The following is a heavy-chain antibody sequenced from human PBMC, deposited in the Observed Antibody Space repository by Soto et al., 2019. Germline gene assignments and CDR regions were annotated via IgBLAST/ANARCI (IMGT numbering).Heavy chain of an antibody. CDR1: GVTFRSYV. Sequence: QVQLVESGGGVVQPGTSLRLSCVGSGVTFRSYVIHWVRQAPGKGLEWFALTSYDGSNKYYDDSVKGRFTISRDNSRNTLDLQMDSRRLEDTALYYCARWGATGGLEVWGQGTLVCVSS. CDR2: TSYDGSNK. J-gene: IGHJ4*02. V-gene: IGHV3-30*19. D-gene: IGHD3-16*01. CDR3: ARWGATGGLEV.